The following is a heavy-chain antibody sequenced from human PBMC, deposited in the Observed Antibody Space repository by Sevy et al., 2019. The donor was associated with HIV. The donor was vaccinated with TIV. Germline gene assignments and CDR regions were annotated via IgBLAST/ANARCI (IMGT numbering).Heavy chain of an antibody. Sequence: ASVKVSCKASGYTFTAYYMHWVRQAPGQGLEWMGWINPNSGGTNYAQKFQGGVTMTRETSISTAYMELRRLRSDDTAVYYCARGGSLRYYDSSGYSWFDPWGQGTLVTVSS. CDR2: INPNSGGT. J-gene: IGHJ5*02. CDR1: GYTFTAYY. V-gene: IGHV1-2*02. CDR3: ARGGSLRYYDSSGYSWFDP. D-gene: IGHD3-22*01.